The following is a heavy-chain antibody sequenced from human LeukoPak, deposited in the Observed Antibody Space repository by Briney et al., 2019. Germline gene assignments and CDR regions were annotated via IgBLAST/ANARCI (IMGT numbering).Heavy chain of an antibody. D-gene: IGHD3-10*01. J-gene: IGHJ5*02. CDR2: INHSGST. V-gene: IGHV4-34*01. Sequence: PSETLSLTCAVYGGSFSGYYWSWIRQPPGKGLEWIGEINHSGSTNYNPSLKSRVTISVDTSKNQFSLKLSSVTAADTAVYYCGRGVYGSGPYNWFDPWGQGTLVTVSS. CDR3: GRGVYGSGPYNWFDP. CDR1: GGSFSGYY.